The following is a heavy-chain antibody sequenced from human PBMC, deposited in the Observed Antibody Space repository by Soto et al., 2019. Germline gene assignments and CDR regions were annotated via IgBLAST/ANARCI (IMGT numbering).Heavy chain of an antibody. Sequence: QVQLVQSGAEVKKPGSSVKVSCKASGGTFSSYAISWVRQAPGQGLEWMGRIIPIFGTANYAQKFQGRVTTTADESKRRADMELRSLRAEDTAVDYCARGGDIAVAGMNLLAPSGYFGYWGQGTLVTVSS. J-gene: IGHJ4*02. V-gene: IGHV1-69*01. D-gene: IGHD6-19*01. CDR1: GGTFSSYA. CDR2: IIPIFGTA. CDR3: ARGGDIAVAGMNLLAPSGYFGY.